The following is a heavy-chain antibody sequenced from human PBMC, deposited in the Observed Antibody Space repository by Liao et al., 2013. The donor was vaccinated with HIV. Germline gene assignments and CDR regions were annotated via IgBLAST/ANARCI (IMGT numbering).Heavy chain of an antibody. CDR1: GDSISSVDYY. J-gene: IGHJ4*02. Sequence: QVQLQESGPGLVKPSETLSLTCTVSGDSISSVDYYWSWIRQPPGKGLEWIGYIYYSGNTYYNPSLKSRVTISVDTSKDQFSLSLSTVTAADTAVYFCVRILRFSGGYYFDYWGPGTLVTVSS. D-gene: IGHD3-3*01. CDR2: IYYSGNT. CDR3: VRILRFSGGYYFDY. V-gene: IGHV4-30-4*08.